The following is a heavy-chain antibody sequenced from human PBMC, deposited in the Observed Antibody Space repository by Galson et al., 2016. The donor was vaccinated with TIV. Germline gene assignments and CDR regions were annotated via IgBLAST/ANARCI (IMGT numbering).Heavy chain of an antibody. D-gene: IGHD2/OR15-2a*01. CDR2: IDWDDDT. CDR3: TKAYDTTTYNSWFGS. CDR1: GFSLTTAGMC. J-gene: IGHJ5*01. V-gene: IGHV2-70*17. Sequence: PALVTPTQTLTLTCTFSGFSLTTAGMCVSWIRQPPGKALEWLARIDWDDDTFYSTSLKTRLTISKDTSKNQVVLTMTDMDPVDTATYYCTKAYDTTTYNSWFGSWGQGALVTVSS.